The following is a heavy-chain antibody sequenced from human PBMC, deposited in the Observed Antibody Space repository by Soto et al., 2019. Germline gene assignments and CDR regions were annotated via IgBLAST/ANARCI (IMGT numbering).Heavy chain of an antibody. CDR1: GYRFTTYW. Sequence: PGESLKISCKGSGYRFTTYWIGWVRQMPGKGLEWMGIIYPGDSDTRYSPSFQGQVTISADKSISTAYLQWSSLKASDTAMYYCARSAATTVTYNWFDPWGQGTLVTVS. CDR3: ARSAATTVTYNWFDP. V-gene: IGHV5-51*01. J-gene: IGHJ5*02. D-gene: IGHD4-4*01. CDR2: IYPGDSDT.